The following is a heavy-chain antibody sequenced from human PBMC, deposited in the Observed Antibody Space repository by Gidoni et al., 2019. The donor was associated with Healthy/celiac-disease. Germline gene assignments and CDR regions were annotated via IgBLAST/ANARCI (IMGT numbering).Heavy chain of an antibody. CDR3: ARDRREYYDFWSGYYGFDY. D-gene: IGHD3-3*01. V-gene: IGHV3-21*01. J-gene: IGHJ4*02. Sequence: EVQLVESGGGLVKHGGSLRLSCAASGFTFSSYSMNWVRQAPGKGLEWVSSISSSSSYIYYADSVKGRFTISRDNAKNSLYLQMNSLRAEDTAVYYCARDRREYYDFWSGYYGFDYWGQGTLVTVSS. CDR1: GFTFSSYS. CDR2: ISSSSSYI.